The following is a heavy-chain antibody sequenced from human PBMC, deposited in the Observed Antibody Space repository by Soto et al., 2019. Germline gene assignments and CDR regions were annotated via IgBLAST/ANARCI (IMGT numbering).Heavy chain of an antibody. CDR2: ISSSSSKI. J-gene: IGHJ6*02. CDR1: GFIFSSYS. V-gene: IGHV3-48*02. Sequence: GGSLRLSCAASGFIFSSYSMNWVRKARGKGLEWLSYISSSSSKIYYANSVKGRFTISRDNAKKSLHLQMNSLRDEDTAVYFCVRGNIVDRDYYYCGMDVWGQGTTVTVSS. CDR3: VRGNIVDRDYYYCGMDV. D-gene: IGHD5-12*01.